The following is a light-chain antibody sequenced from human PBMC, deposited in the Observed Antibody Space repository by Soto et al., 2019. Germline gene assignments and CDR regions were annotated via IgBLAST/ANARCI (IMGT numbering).Light chain of an antibody. CDR2: DVY. CDR1: SGDVGGHNA. J-gene: IGLJ1*01. V-gene: IGLV2-14*03. Sequence: QSVLTQPASVPGSPGQSITLSCTGTSGDVGGHNAVSWYQQHPGKAPKLLIYDVYNRPSGASNRFSGSKSGNTASLTISGLQAEDEADYYCSSYERSGAYVFGTGPKVTVL. CDR3: SSYERSGAYV.